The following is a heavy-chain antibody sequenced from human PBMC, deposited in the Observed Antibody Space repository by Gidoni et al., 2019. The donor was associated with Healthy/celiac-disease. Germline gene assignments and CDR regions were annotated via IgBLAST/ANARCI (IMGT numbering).Heavy chain of an antibody. V-gene: IGHV3-30-3*01. J-gene: IGHJ4*02. CDR1: GFTFSNYS. CDR2: ISYDGNTQ. CDR3: ARDCGGDCSAFDY. Sequence: VQLGESGGGVVQAGRSLRLSCASSGFTFSNYSMHWVRQAPGKGLEWVAVISYDGNTQYYADSVQGRFTISRDNSKNTLYLQMNSLRAEDTAVYYCARDCGGDCSAFDYWGQGTLVTVSS. D-gene: IGHD2-21*01.